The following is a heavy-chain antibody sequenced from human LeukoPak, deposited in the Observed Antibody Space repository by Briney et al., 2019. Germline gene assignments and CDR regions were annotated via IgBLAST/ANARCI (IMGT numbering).Heavy chain of an antibody. Sequence: SETLSLTCTVSGGSISSYYWSWIRQPPGKGLEWIGYIYYSGSTNYNPSLKSRVTISVDTSKNQFSLKLSSVTAADTTVYYCARGHIAAAGAPGYWGQGTLVTVSS. CDR2: IYYSGST. V-gene: IGHV4-59*12. J-gene: IGHJ4*02. CDR1: GGSISSYY. D-gene: IGHD6-13*01. CDR3: ARGHIAAAGAPGY.